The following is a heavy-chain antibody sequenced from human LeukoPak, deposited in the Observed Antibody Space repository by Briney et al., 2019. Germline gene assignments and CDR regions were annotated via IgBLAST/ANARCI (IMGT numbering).Heavy chain of an antibody. D-gene: IGHD1-14*01. CDR3: ARGAPGPTPYYFDF. Sequence: SETLSLTCTVSGGSISSSSYYWGWIRQPPGKGLEWIGSIYYSGSTYYNPSLKSRVTISVDTSKNQFSLKLSSVTAADTAVYYCARGAPGPTPYYFDFWGQGTLVTVSS. CDR2: IYYSGST. J-gene: IGHJ4*02. V-gene: IGHV4-39*01. CDR1: GGSISSSSYY.